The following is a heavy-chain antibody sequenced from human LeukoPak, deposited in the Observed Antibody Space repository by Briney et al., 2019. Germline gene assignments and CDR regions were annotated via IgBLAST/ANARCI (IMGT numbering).Heavy chain of an antibody. D-gene: IGHD3-22*01. Sequence: GGSLRLSCAASGFTFSSFAMTWVRQAPGKGLEWVSGVSGSGDSTHYADSVKGRFTISRDNSKNTMYLQMSSLRAGDTAVYYCAKDSSLVVYDSSGYSEYWGQGTPVTVSS. CDR2: VSGSGDST. CDR1: GFTFSSFA. V-gene: IGHV3-23*01. J-gene: IGHJ4*02. CDR3: AKDSSLVVYDSSGYSEY.